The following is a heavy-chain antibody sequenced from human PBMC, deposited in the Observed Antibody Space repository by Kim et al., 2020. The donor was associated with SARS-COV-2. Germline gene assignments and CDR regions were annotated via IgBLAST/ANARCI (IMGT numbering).Heavy chain of an antibody. J-gene: IGHJ3*02. CDR2: ISAYNGNT. Sequence: ASVKVSCKASGYTFTSYGISWVRQAPGQGLEWMGWISAYNGNTNYAQKLQGRVTMTTDTSTSTAYMELRSLRSDDTAVYYCARDGISSMIVPPRAFDIWGQGTMVTVSS. V-gene: IGHV1-18*01. CDR1: GYTFTSYG. D-gene: IGHD3-22*01. CDR3: ARDGISSMIVPPRAFDI.